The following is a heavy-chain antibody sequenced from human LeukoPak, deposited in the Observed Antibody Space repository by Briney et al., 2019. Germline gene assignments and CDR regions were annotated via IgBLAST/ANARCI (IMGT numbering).Heavy chain of an antibody. D-gene: IGHD7-27*01. V-gene: IGHV3-11*01. CDR1: GFTFSDYY. CDR3: ARDIHWGWGYYFDN. J-gene: IGHJ4*02. Sequence: PGGSLRLSCAASGFTFSDYYMSWIRQAPGKGLEWVSSISSSGVVRYYADSVKGRFTISRDNAKNSLNLQMNSLRAEDTAVYYCARDIHWGWGYYFDNWGQGTLVTVSS. CDR2: ISSSGVVR.